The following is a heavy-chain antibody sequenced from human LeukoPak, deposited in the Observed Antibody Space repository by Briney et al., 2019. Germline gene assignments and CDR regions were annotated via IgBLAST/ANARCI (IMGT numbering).Heavy chain of an antibody. CDR3: AKVREMSALLGDAFDM. J-gene: IGHJ3*02. D-gene: IGHD5-24*01. Sequence: GGSLRLSCAASGFTFSDYAMTWVRQAPGKGLEWVSSISGSGNSPYYADSVKGRATISRDNSKYTLSLQMNSLRADDTALYYCAKVREMSALLGDAFDMWGQGTMVTVSS. CDR1: GFTFSDYA. V-gene: IGHV3-23*01. CDR2: ISGSGNSP.